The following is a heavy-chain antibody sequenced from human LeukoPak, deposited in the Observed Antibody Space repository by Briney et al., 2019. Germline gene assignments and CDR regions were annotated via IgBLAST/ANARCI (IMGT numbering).Heavy chain of an antibody. D-gene: IGHD3-10*01. J-gene: IGHJ4*02. CDR3: ARVLRHGYFDY. Sequence: PSDTLSLTCTVSGGSISSYYWSWIRQPPAKGLEWIGYIYYSGSTNYNPSLKSRVTISVDTSKNQFSLKLSSVTAADTAVYYCARVLRHGYFDYWGQGTLVTVSS. CDR1: GGSISSYY. CDR2: IYYSGST. V-gene: IGHV4-59*07.